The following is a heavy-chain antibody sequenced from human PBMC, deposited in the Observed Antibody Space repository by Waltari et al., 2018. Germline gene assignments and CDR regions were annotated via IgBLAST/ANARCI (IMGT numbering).Heavy chain of an antibody. CDR1: GYTFPSSG. Sequence: QVQLVQSGAEVKKPGASVKVSCKASGYTFPSSGISWLRQAPGQGLEWMGWISAYNGNTNYAQKLQGRVTMTTDTSTSTAYMELRSLRSDDTAVYYCARDERAGFGELYLGYWGQGTLVTVSS. CDR3: ARDERAGFGELYLGY. D-gene: IGHD3-10*01. CDR2: ISAYNGNT. J-gene: IGHJ4*02. V-gene: IGHV1-18*01.